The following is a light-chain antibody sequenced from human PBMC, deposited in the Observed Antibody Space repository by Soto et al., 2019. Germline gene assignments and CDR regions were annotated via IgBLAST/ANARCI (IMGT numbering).Light chain of an antibody. CDR2: GAS. J-gene: IGKJ1*01. V-gene: IGKV3-20*01. CDR1: QRVNIF. Sequence: EIVLTQSPGTLSLSPGETATLSCRASQRVNIFLSWFQQKPGQATSLLIYGASNRTTGIPARCSGSGSETDFTLTITRLEPEDFALYFCHHYVGSPLAFGQGTKVENK. CDR3: HHYVGSPLA.